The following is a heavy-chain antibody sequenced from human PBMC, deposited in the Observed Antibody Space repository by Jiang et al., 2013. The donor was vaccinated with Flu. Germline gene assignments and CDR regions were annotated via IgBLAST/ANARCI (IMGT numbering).Heavy chain of an antibody. V-gene: IGHV5-51*01. Sequence: GAEVKKPGESLKISCKGSGYSFTSYWIGWVRQMPGKGLEWMGIIYPGDSDTRYSPSFQGQVTISADKSISTAYLQWSSLKASDTAMYYCARPRDILTGYYRSIRAITNHDAFDIWGQGTMVTVSS. CDR3: ARPRDILTGYYRSIRAITNHDAFDI. CDR1: GYSFTSYW. D-gene: IGHD3-9*01. CDR2: IYPGDSDT. J-gene: IGHJ3*02.